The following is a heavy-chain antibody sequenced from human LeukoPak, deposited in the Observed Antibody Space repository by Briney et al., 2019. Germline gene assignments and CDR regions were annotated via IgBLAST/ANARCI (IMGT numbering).Heavy chain of an antibody. V-gene: IGHV1-2*02. Sequence: ASVKVSCKASGYTFTGHYMHXVRQXPGQXXXXXGXINPNNGGKNYAQKXQGRVTMTRDTSISTVYMELSRLRSDDTAVYYCARGYALYSGRYIDFDYWGQGTLVTVSS. CDR3: ARGYALYSGRYIDFDY. CDR1: GYTFTGHY. J-gene: IGHJ4*02. D-gene: IGHD1-26*01. CDR2: INPNNGGK.